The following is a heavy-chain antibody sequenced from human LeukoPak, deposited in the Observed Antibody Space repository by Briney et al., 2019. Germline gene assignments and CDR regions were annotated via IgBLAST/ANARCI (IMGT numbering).Heavy chain of an antibody. CDR3: SCGTAARYYFDC. CDR1: GYTFTGYY. D-gene: IGHD2-15*01. Sequence: ASVKVSCKASGYTFTGYYMHWVRQAPGQGLEWMGWINPNSGGTNYAQKFQGRVTMTRDTSISTAYMELSRLRSDDTAVYYCSCGTAARYYFDCWVQGTLVTVSS. CDR2: INPNSGGT. J-gene: IGHJ4*02. V-gene: IGHV1-2*02.